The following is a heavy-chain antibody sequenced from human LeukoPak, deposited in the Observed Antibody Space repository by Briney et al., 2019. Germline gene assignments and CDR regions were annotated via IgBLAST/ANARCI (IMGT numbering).Heavy chain of an antibody. J-gene: IGHJ4*02. CDR2: IYYSGRT. CDR1: GGSISSYY. Sequence: SETLSLTCTVSGGSISSYYWSWLRQPPGKGLEWIGYIYYSGRTNYNPSLKSRVTISVDTSKNQFSLKLSSVTAADTAVYYCAGASYDSSGVHWGQGTLVTVSS. V-gene: IGHV4-59*01. D-gene: IGHD3-22*01. CDR3: AGASYDSSGVH.